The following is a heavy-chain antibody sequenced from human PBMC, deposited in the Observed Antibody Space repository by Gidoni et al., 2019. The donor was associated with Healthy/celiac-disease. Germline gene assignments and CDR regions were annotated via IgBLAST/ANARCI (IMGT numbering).Heavy chain of an antibody. CDR1: GGPFRRHP. D-gene: IGHD3-3*01. CDR2: IIPFLGTA. Sequence: QVQLVQSGAEVKKPGSSVKVSCKHSGGPFRRHPISWLRQAPGQGLEWMGGIIPFLGTANYAQKFQGRVKSTADESTSTAYMELGSLRSEDTAVYYCARDWIGAEMATMGYFDYWGQGTRVTVSS. CDR3: ARDWIGAEMATMGYFDY. V-gene: IGHV1-69*01. J-gene: IGHJ4*02.